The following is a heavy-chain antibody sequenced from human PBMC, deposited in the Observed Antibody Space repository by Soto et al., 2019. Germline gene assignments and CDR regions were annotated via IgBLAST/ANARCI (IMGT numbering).Heavy chain of an antibody. Sequence: VQLVESGGGVVQPGRSLRLSCAASGFTFSDYARHWVRQAPGKGLEWVAVVSHDGRNTHYADSVKGRFTISRDSSKNTVSLEMTRLRAEDTAVNYCAKGGRQWLVTSVFNYWGQGARVTVSS. D-gene: IGHD6-19*01. CDR2: VSHDGRNT. J-gene: IGHJ4*02. CDR3: AKGGRQWLVTSVFNY. V-gene: IGHV3-30*18. CDR1: GFTFSDYA.